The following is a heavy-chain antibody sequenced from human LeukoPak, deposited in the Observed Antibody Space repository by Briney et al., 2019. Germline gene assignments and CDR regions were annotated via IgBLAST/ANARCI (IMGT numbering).Heavy chain of an antibody. D-gene: IGHD3-10*01. Sequence: GGSLRLSCAASGFTFSSYAMGWVRQAPGKGLEWVSAISGSGGSTYYADSVKGRFTISRDNSKYTLFLQMNSLRAEDTAVYYCAKDRISTGSNDYWGQGTLVTVSS. CDR1: GFTFSSYA. CDR2: ISGSGGST. CDR3: AKDRISTGSNDY. J-gene: IGHJ4*02. V-gene: IGHV3-23*01.